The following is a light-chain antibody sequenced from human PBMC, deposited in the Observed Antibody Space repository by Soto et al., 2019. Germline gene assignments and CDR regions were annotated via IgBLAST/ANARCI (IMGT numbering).Light chain of an antibody. CDR1: MRDVGSYNL. J-gene: IGLJ3*02. CDR3: SAYTARSPLV. V-gene: IGLV2-14*01. Sequence: QSVLTQPASVSGSAGQSITISCSGTMRDVGSYNLVSWYQQHPGTAPKLIISEVRNRPSGISSRFSGSRSGNTASLTISGLQSEDEGDYYCSAYTARSPLVFGGGTKLTVL. CDR2: EVR.